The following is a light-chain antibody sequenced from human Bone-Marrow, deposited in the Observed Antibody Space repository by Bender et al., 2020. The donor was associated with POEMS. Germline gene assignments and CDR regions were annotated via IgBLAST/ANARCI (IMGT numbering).Light chain of an antibody. CDR3: CSYAGNNTLV. J-gene: IGLJ1*01. CDR2: DVS. Sequence: QSALTQPRSVSGSPGHSVTISCIGTSSDVGGYNFVSWYQQHPGKAPKLMIYDVSKRPSGVPDRFSGSKSGNAASLTISGLQAEDEADYYCCSYAGNNTLVFGTGTKVTVL. CDR1: SSDVGGYNF. V-gene: IGLV2-11*01.